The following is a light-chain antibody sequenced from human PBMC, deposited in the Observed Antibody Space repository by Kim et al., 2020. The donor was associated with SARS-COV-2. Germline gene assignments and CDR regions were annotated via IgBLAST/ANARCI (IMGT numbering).Light chain of an antibody. CDR2: QDN. Sequence: VSPGQTASITCAGDKLGDKYACWYQQKPGQSPVLVIYQDNKRPSGIPERFSGSNSGNTATLTISGTQAMDEADYYCQAWDSSHVVFGGGTQLTVL. CDR3: QAWDSSHVV. V-gene: IGLV3-1*01. CDR1: KLGDKY. J-gene: IGLJ2*01.